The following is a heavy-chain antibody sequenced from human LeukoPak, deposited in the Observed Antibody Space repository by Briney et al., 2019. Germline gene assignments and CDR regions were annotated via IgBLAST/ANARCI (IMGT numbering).Heavy chain of an antibody. CDR3: AGIAAAGSELDY. D-gene: IGHD6-13*01. J-gene: IGHJ4*02. CDR1: GFTFTAYY. Sequence: ASVKVSCKASGFTFTAYYMHWVRQAPGQRLEWMGWINPNRGGTNYAQKFQGRVTMTRDTSISTAYMELSRLRSDDTAVYYCAGIAAAGSELDYWGQGTLVTVSS. V-gene: IGHV1-2*02. CDR2: INPNRGGT.